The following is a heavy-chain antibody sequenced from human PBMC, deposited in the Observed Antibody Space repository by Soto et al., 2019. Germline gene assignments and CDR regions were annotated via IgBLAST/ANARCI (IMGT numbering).Heavy chain of an antibody. J-gene: IGHJ6*02. CDR2: ISGSGGST. Sequence: GGSLRLSCAASGFTFSSYAMSWVRQSPGKGLEWVSAISGSGGSTYYADSVKGRFTISGDKSKNTLYLQTNSLRAEDTAVYYGVNAGYSSSSYGNLGMDVWGQGTTVTVSS. CDR1: GFTFSSYA. D-gene: IGHD6-13*01. V-gene: IGHV3-23*01. CDR3: VNAGYSSSSYGNLGMDV.